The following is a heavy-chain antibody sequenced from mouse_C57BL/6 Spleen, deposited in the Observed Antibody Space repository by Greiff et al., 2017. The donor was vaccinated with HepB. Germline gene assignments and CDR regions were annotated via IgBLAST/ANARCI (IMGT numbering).Heavy chain of an antibody. CDR3: TTLLREDFDY. Sequence: EVKLMESGAELVRPGASVELSCTASGFNIKDDYMHWVKQRPEQGLEWIGWIDPENGDTEYASKFQGKATITADTSSNTAYLQLSSLTSEDTAVYYCTTLLREDFDYWGQGTTLTVSS. V-gene: IGHV14-4*01. CDR2: IDPENGDT. CDR1: GFNIKDDY. J-gene: IGHJ2*01. D-gene: IGHD1-1*01.